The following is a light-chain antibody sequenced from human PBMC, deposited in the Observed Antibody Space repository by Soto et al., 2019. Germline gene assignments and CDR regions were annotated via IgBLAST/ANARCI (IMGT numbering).Light chain of an antibody. J-gene: IGKJ3*01. CDR2: GTS. V-gene: IGKV3-20*01. Sequence: EIVLTQSPGTLSLSPGERATLSCRASQSARNNYLAWYQQQPGQAPRLLIYGTSTRDTGIPDRFSGSGSGTDFPLTISRLEPDDFAVYYCQQYGSSYTFGPGTKVEIK. CDR1: QSARNNY. CDR3: QQYGSSYT.